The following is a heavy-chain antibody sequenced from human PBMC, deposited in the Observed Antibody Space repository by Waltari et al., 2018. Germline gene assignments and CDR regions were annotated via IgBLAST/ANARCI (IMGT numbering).Heavy chain of an antibody. J-gene: IGHJ4*02. Sequence: EVQLVESGGGLVQPGGSLRLSCAASGVTFSDSTLYWLRQASGEGLQWVGHIRGKTNNYATMYTASVKGRFTMSRDDLKNTANLQMNSLKTEDTAVYYCMRLSMELGGMVDYWGQGTLVTVSS. CDR1: GVTFSDST. CDR2: IRGKTNNYAT. V-gene: IGHV3-73*02. D-gene: IGHD1-7*01. CDR3: MRLSMELGGMVDY.